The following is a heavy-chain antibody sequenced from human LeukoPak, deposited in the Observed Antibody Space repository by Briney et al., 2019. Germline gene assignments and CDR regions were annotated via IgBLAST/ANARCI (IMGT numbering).Heavy chain of an antibody. CDR1: GFTFSSYA. CDR2: ISYDGSNK. J-gene: IGHJ4*02. CDR3: ARGVVAAAGTFDY. Sequence: GGSLRLSCAASGFTFSSYAMHWVRQAPGKGLEWVAVISYDGSNKYYADSVKGRFTISRDNSKNTLYLQMNSLRAEDTAVYYCARGVVAAAGTFDYWGQGTLVTVSS. V-gene: IGHV3-30*04. D-gene: IGHD6-13*01.